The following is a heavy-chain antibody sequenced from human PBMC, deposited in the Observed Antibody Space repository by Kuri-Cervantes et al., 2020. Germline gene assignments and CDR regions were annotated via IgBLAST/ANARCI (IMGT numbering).Heavy chain of an antibody. D-gene: IGHD1-1*01. CDR1: GFSLSTGGMR. Sequence: SGPTLVKPTQTLTLTCTFSGFSLSTGGMRVSWIRQPPVKALEWLARIDWDDDKFYRTSLKTRLAISKDTSKNQVVLTMTNMDPVDTATYYCAHRGLWTDFDYWGQGTLVTVSS. J-gene: IGHJ4*02. V-gene: IGHV2-70*12. CDR2: IDWDDDK. CDR3: AHRGLWTDFDY.